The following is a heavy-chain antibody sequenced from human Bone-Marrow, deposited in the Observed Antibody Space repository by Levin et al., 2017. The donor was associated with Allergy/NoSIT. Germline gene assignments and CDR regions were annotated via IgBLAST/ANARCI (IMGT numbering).Heavy chain of an antibody. D-gene: IGHD3-10*01. CDR1: GGSFSGYY. CDR2: INHSGST. J-gene: IGHJ5*02. V-gene: IGHV4-34*01. CDR3: AREKPYYGSGSYYNEGRWFDP. Sequence: SQTLSLTCAVYGGSFSGYYWSWIRQPPGKGLEWIGEINHSGSTNYNPSLKSRVTISVDTSKNQFSLKLSSVTAADTAVYYCAREKPYYGSGSYYNEGRWFDPWGQGTLVTVSS.